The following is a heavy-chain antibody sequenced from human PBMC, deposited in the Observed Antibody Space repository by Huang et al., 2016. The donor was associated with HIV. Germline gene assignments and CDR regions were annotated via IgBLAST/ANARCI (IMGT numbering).Heavy chain of an antibody. CDR2: FAPEHGET. D-gene: IGHD2-21*01. J-gene: IGHJ3*02. V-gene: IGHV1-24*01. CDR3: AAGYDTYYDI. CDR1: GYTLTELS. Sequence: QVQLVQSGAEVKKPGASVKVSCKVSGYTLTELSIHWVRQAPGKGLEWMGGFAPEHGETSYAQNFQGRFTMTEDTSTDTAYMELHSLRPEDTAVYYCAAGYDTYYDIWGQGTMVIASS.